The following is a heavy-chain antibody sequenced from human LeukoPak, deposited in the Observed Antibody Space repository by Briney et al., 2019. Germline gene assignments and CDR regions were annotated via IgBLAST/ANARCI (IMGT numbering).Heavy chain of an antibody. V-gene: IGHV3-9*03. CDR1: GFTFSSYA. Sequence: PGGSLRLSCAASGFTFSSYAMSWVRQAPGKGLEWVSGISWNSGSIGYADSVKGRFTISRDNAKNSLYLQMNSLRAEDMALYYCAKDIGAVAAPNAFDIWGQGTMVTVSS. CDR3: AKDIGAVAAPNAFDI. J-gene: IGHJ3*02. D-gene: IGHD6-19*01. CDR2: ISWNSGSI.